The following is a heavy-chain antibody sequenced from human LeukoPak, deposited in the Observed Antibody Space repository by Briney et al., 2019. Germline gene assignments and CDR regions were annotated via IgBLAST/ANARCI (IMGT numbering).Heavy chain of an antibody. CDR1: GFTFSSYA. J-gene: IGHJ4*02. Sequence: RSGGSLRLSCAASGFTFSSYAMSWVRQAPGKGLEWVSAISGSGGSTYYADSVKGRFTISRDNPKNTLYLQMNSLRAEDTAVYYCAKHGGWEPLPDFDYWGQGTLVTVSS. V-gene: IGHV3-23*01. D-gene: IGHD1-26*01. CDR2: ISGSGGST. CDR3: AKHGGWEPLPDFDY.